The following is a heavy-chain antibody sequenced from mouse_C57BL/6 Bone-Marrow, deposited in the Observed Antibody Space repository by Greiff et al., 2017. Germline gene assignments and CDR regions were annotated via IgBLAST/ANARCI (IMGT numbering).Heavy chain of an antibody. J-gene: IGHJ3*01. CDR1: GYTFTSYW. Sequence: VQLQQSGPVLARPGASVKMSCKTSGYTFTSYWMHWVKQRPGQGLEWIGAIYPGNSDTSYNQKFKGKATLTAVTSASTAYMELSSLTNEDSAVYYCTRGEAYYPWFAYWGQGTLVTVSA. CDR2: IYPGNSDT. D-gene: IGHD1-1*01. CDR3: TRGEAYYPWFAY. V-gene: IGHV1-5*01.